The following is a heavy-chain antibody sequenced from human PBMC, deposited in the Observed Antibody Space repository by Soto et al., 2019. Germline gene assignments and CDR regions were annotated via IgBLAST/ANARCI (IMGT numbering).Heavy chain of an antibody. Sequence: PSETLSLTCTVSGGSISSYYWRWIRQPPGKGLEWIGYIYYSGSTNYNPSLKSRVTISVDTSKNQFSLKLSSVTAADTAVYYCAAREATIFFPGPFYDAFDIWGQGTMVPVSS. CDR3: AAREATIFFPGPFYDAFDI. V-gene: IGHV4-59*01. CDR1: GGSISSYY. CDR2: IYYSGST. D-gene: IGHD3-9*01. J-gene: IGHJ3*02.